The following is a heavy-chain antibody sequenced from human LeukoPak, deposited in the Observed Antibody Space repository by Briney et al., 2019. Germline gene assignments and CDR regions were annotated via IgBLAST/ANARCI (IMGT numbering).Heavy chain of an antibody. J-gene: IGHJ4*02. CDR3: ASARGVAAAAGGNYFDY. CDR2: IIPIFGTA. D-gene: IGHD6-13*01. V-gene: IGHV1-69*06. CDR1: GGTFSSYA. Sequence: ASVKVSCKASGGTFSSYAISWVRQAPGQGLECMGGIIPIFGTANYAQKFQGRVTITADKSTSTAYMELSSLRSEDTAVYYCASARGVAAAAGGNYFDYWGQGTLVTVSS.